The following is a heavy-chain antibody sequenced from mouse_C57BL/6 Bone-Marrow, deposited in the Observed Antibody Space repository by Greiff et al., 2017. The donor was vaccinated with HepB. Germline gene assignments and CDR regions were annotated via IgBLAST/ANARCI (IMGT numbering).Heavy chain of an antibody. V-gene: IGHV1-55*01. D-gene: IGHD2-3*01. CDR2: IYPGSGST. CDR1: GYTFTSYW. Sequence: QVQLQQPGADLVKPGASVKMSCKASGYTFTSYWITWVKQRPGQGLEWIGDIYPGSGSTNYNEKFKSKATLTVDTSSSTAYMQLRSLTSEDSAVYYCASDGYLYYYAMDYWGQGTSVTVSS. J-gene: IGHJ4*01. CDR3: ASDGYLYYYAMDY.